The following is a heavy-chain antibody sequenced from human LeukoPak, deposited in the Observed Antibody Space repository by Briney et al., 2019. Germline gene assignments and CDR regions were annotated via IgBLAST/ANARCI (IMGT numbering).Heavy chain of an antibody. CDR2: IWYDGSNK. V-gene: IGHV3-33*01. J-gene: IGHJ4*02. D-gene: IGHD3-22*01. Sequence: GRSLRLSCAASGFTFSSHGMHWVRQAPGKGLEWVAVIWYDGSNKFYADAVKGRFTISRDNSKNTLYLQMNSLRAEDTAVYYCGYHYDHVGGAYWGQGTLVTVSS. CDR1: GFTFSSHG. CDR3: GYHYDHVGGAY.